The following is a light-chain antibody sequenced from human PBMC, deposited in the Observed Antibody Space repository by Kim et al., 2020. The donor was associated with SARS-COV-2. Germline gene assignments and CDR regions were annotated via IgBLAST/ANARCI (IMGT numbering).Light chain of an antibody. CDR3: QVWDSSSVV. V-gene: IGLV3-21*04. Sequence: VAPGKTARINCGGNNIGSKSVHWYQQKPGQAPVLVIYYDSDRPSGIPERFSGSNSGNTATLTISRVEAGDEADYYCQVWDSSSVVFGGGTQLTVL. J-gene: IGLJ2*01. CDR1: NIGSKS. CDR2: YDS.